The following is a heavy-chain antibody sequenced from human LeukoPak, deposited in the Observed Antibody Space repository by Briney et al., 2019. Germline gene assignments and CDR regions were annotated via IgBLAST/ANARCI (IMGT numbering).Heavy chain of an antibody. CDR1: GYTLTELS. V-gene: IGHV1-24*01. CDR2: FDPEDGET. CDR3: ATRGYSSSWEGNWFDP. Sequence: AASVKVSCKVSGYTLTELSMHWVRQAPGKGLEWMGGFDPEDGETIYAQKFQGRVTMTEDTSTDTAYMELSSLRSEDTAVYYCATRGYSSSWEGNWFDPWGQGTLVTVSS. D-gene: IGHD6-13*01. J-gene: IGHJ5*02.